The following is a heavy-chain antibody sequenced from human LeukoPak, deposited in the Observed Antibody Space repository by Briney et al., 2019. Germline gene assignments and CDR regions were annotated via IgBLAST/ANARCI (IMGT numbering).Heavy chain of an antibody. CDR1: GFTFDDYA. D-gene: IGHD2-15*01. J-gene: IGHJ6*02. V-gene: IGHV3-43*02. Sequence: GGSLRLSCAASGFTFDDYAMHWVRQAPGKGLEWVSLISGDGGSTYYADSVKGRFTISRDNSKNSLYLQMNSLRTEDTALYYCAKDSIGYCSGGSCYSPGYYYYGMDVWGQGTTVTVSS. CDR2: ISGDGGST. CDR3: AKDSIGYCSGGSCYSPGYYYYGMDV.